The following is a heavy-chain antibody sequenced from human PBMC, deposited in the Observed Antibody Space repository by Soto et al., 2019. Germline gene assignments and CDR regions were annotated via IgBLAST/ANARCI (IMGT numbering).Heavy chain of an antibody. J-gene: IGHJ5*02. CDR1: GYTITSYG. CDR3: ARGRGLYCSSTSCYAEAWFDP. V-gene: IGHV1-18*01. Sequence: GASVKVSCKASGYTITSYGISWVRQAPGQGLEWMGWISAYNGNTNYAQKLQGRVTMTTDTSTSTAYMELRSLRSDDTAVYYCARGRGLYCSSTSCYAEAWFDPWGQGTLVTVSS. CDR2: ISAYNGNT. D-gene: IGHD2-2*01.